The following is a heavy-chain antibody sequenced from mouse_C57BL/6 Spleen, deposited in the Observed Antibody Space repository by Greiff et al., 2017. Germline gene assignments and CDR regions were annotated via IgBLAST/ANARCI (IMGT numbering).Heavy chain of an antibody. Sequence: VQLQQSGPELVKPGASVKISCKASGYAFSSSWMNWVKQRPGKGLEWIGRIYPGDGDTNYNGKFKGKAKLTADKSSSTAYMQLSSLTSEDSAVYFCARRGYYGSGYFDVWGTGTTVTVSS. D-gene: IGHD1-2*01. J-gene: IGHJ1*03. CDR1: GYAFSSSW. CDR2: IYPGDGDT. CDR3: ARRGYYGSGYFDV. V-gene: IGHV1-82*01.